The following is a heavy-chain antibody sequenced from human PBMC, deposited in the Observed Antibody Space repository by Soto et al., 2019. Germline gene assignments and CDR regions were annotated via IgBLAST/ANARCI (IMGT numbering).Heavy chain of an antibody. CDR2: LSDSGVSP. CDR3: AKMTSDSYGRNYGMDV. Sequence: GGSLRLSCAGSGFPFSSYAMSWVRQAPEKGLEWVSALSDSGVSPYYADSVKGRFTISRDNSKNTLYLEMDSLSVEDTALYYCAKMTSDSYGRNYGMDVWGQGTTVTVSS. CDR1: GFPFSSYA. V-gene: IGHV3-23*01. D-gene: IGHD5-18*01. J-gene: IGHJ6*02.